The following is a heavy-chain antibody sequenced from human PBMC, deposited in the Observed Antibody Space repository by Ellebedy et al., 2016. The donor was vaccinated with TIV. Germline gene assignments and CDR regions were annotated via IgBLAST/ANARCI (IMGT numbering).Heavy chain of an antibody. CDR1: GGSISSYY. Sequence: MPSETLSLTCTVSGGSISSYYWSWIRQPPGKGLEWIGYIYYSGSTNYNPSLKSRVTISVDTSKNQFSLKLSSVTAADTAVYYCARGPDHFYDSSGYYSPWGQGTLVTVSS. J-gene: IGHJ5*02. D-gene: IGHD3-22*01. V-gene: IGHV4-59*01. CDR2: IYYSGST. CDR3: ARGPDHFYDSSGYYSP.